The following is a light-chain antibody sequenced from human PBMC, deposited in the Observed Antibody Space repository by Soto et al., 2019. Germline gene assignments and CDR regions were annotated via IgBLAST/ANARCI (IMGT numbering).Light chain of an antibody. CDR2: AAS. CDR1: QGISSY. V-gene: IGKV1-9*01. J-gene: IGKJ4*01. Sequence: DIQLTQSPSFLSASVGDRVTITCRGSQGISSYLAWFQQKPGKAPKLLIYAASTLRSGVPSRFSGSGAGTEFTLTISSLQPEDFATCYCQQRKSYPLTFGGGTKVEIK. CDR3: QQRKSYPLT.